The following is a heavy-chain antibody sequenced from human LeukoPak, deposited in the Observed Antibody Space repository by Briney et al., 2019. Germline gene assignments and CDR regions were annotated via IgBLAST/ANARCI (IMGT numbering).Heavy chain of an antibody. V-gene: IGHV3-9*01. CDR3: AKDAGGYYSYYMVV. Sequence: SLRLSCAASGFLFDDYAMQWVRPAPGKGLEWVSGILWNSNTIGYADSVKGRFNIPRDNAKHSLYLQMHSLRAEDPALFYCAKDAGGYYSYYMVVWGKGTTVTISS. CDR1: GFLFDDYA. CDR2: ILWNSNTI. J-gene: IGHJ6*03.